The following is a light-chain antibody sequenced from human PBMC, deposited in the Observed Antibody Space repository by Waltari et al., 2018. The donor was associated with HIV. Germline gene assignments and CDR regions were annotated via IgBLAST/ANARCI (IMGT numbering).Light chain of an antibody. V-gene: IGKV1-39*01. CDR1: QSISNY. CDR3: QQSYTFPT. J-gene: IGKJ4*01. CDR2: ASS. Sequence: DIQMTQSPSSLSASVGDRVTITCRASQSISNYLNWYQQKPGKAPKLLIYASSTLQSGVPSGFSGSGSGTDFTLTINSLQPEDFATYYCQQSYTFPTFGGGTKVEIK.